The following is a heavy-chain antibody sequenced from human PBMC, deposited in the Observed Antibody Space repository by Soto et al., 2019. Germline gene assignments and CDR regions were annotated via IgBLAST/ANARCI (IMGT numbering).Heavy chain of an antibody. V-gene: IGHV1-3*01. J-gene: IGHJ6*03. CDR2: INAGNGNT. Sequence: QVQLVQSGAEVKKPGASVKVSCKASGYTFTSYAMHWVRQAPGQRLEWMGWINAGNGNTKYSQKFQGRVTITRDTSASTDYMELSSLRSEHTAVYYCASGYDFWSGGAYMDVWGKGTTVTVSS. CDR3: ASGYDFWSGGAYMDV. D-gene: IGHD3-3*01. CDR1: GYTFTSYA.